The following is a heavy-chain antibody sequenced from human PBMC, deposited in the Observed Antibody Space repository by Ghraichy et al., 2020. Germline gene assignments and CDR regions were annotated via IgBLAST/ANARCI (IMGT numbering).Heavy chain of an antibody. CDR3: ATGLYYMDV. CDR1: GGSFSGYY. Sequence: SQTLSLTCAVYGGSFSGYYWSWIRQPPGKGLEWIGEIKHSGSTNYKPSLKSRVTISVDTSKNQFSLKLSSVTAADTAVYYCATGLYYMDVWGKGTTVTVSS. J-gene: IGHJ6*03. V-gene: IGHV4-34*01. CDR2: IKHSGST.